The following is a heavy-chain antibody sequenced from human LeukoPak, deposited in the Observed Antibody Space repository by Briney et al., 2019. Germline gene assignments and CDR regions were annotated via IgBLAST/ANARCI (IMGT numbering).Heavy chain of an antibody. CDR3: ARACITMVRGVSRGVRQLNWLDP. D-gene: IGHD3-10*01. CDR2: INHGGST. J-gene: IGHJ5*02. CDR1: GGSCSGYY. V-gene: IGHV4-34*01. Sequence: SETLSLTGAVDGGSCSGYYWGWIRQPPGHGREWSGEINHGGSTNDKPSLRSGVTIAVETSKNQYSLKLSSVTAAATAVYYCARACITMVRGVSRGVRQLNWLDPWGQGTLVTVSS.